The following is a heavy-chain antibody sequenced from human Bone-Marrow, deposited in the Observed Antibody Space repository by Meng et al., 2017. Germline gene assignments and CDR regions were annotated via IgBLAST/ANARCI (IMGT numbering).Heavy chain of an antibody. CDR3: ATRGNPYLNC. CDR1: RYTLTSDG. Sequence: QGQLVQAGAEVKKPGASVKVSCNASRYTLTSDGFSWVRQAPGQGLEWMGWINRYSGNTDYAQKFQGRVTMTTDTSTSTAYMELTSLRSDDTAAYYCATRGNPYLNCWGQGTLVTVSS. J-gene: IGHJ4*02. V-gene: IGHV1-18*01. CDR2: INRYSGNT.